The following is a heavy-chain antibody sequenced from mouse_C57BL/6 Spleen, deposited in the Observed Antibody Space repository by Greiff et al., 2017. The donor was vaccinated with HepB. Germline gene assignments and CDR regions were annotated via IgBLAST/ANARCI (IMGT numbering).Heavy chain of an antibody. D-gene: IGHD2-4*01. CDR3: TRSIYYDYGFAY. V-gene: IGHV1-5*01. CDR1: GYTFTSYW. Sequence: EVQLQQSGTVLARPGASVKMSCKTSGYTFTSYWMHWVKQRPGQGLEWIGASYPGNSDTSYNQKFKGKAKLTAVTSASTAYMELSSLTNEDSAVYYCTRSIYYDYGFAYWGQGTLVTVSA. J-gene: IGHJ3*01. CDR2: SYPGNSDT.